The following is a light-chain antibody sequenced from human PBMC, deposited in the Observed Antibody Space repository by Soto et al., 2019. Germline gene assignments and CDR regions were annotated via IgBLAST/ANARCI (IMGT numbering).Light chain of an antibody. Sequence: EIVLTQSPDTLSLSPGERATLSCRASQSINNNYLAWHQQKPGQAPRLLIYAASSRATGIPDRFSGSGSGTDFTLTISRLEPGDFAVYYCQQYGRSPRTFG. V-gene: IGKV3-20*01. J-gene: IGKJ1*01. CDR3: QQYGRSPRT. CDR2: AAS. CDR1: QSINNNY.